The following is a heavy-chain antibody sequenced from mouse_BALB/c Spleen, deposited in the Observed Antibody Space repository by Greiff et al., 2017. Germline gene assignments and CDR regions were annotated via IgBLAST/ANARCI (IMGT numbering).Heavy chain of an antibody. V-gene: IGHV14-3*02. CDR3: ARADTAAAMDY. J-gene: IGHJ4*01. Sequence: EVQLQQSGAELVKPGASVKLSCTASGFNIKDTYMHWVKQRPEQGLEWIGRIDPANGNTKYDPKFQGKATITADTSSNTAYLQLSSLTSEDTAVYYCARADTAAAMDYWGQGTSVTVSS. CDR2: IDPANGNT. D-gene: IGHD1-2*01. CDR1: GFNIKDTY.